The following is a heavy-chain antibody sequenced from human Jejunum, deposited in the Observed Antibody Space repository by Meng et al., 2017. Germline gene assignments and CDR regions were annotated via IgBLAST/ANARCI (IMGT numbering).Heavy chain of an antibody. CDR1: GFTFTNYW. D-gene: IGHD1-26*01. Sequence: GESLKISCAASGFTFTNYWMHWVRQVPGKGLVWVSRIGTDGRTTDSADSVKGRFTISRDNAKNTLYLQMNSLRDEDTAVYYCVRGRSGTYGFFDSWGQGTLVTVSS. CDR3: VRGRSGTYGFFDS. CDR2: IGTDGRTT. J-gene: IGHJ4*02. V-gene: IGHV3-74*01.